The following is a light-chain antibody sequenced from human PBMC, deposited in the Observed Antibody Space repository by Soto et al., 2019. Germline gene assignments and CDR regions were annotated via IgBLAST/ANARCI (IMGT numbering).Light chain of an antibody. J-gene: IGKJ1*01. CDR3: QQYDNWPPWT. CDR2: GAS. CDR1: QSVSSN. Sequence: EIVMTQSPATLSVSPGERATLSCRASQSVSSNLAWYQQKPGQAPRLLIYGASTRATGIPARFSGSGSGTEFTLTIGSLQSEDFAVYYCQQYDNWPPWTFGQGTLVEIK. V-gene: IGKV3-15*01.